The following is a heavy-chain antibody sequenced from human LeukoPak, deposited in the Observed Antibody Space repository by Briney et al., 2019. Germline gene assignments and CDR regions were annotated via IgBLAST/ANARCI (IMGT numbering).Heavy chain of an antibody. CDR3: AKLYGITMVRGVKS. CDR1: GFTFSSYA. D-gene: IGHD3-10*01. V-gene: IGHV3-23*01. J-gene: IGHJ4*02. CDR2: ISGSGGST. Sequence: GGSLRLSCAASGFTFSSYAMSWVRQAPGKGLEWVSAISGSGGSTYYADSVKGRFTISRDNSKHTLYLQMNSLSAEDTAVYYCAKLYGITMVRGVKSWGQGTLVTVSS.